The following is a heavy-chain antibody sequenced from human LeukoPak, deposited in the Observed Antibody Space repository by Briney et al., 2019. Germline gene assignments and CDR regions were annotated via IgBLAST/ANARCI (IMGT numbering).Heavy chain of an antibody. CDR1: GGSFSGYY. Sequence: SETLSLTCAVYGGSFSGYYWSWIRQPPGKGLEWIGEINHSGSTNYNPSLKSRVTISVDTSKNQFSLKLSSVTAADTAVYYCARARGKKRYYYDSSGPVYYFDYWGQGTLVTVSS. V-gene: IGHV4-34*01. D-gene: IGHD3-22*01. CDR2: INHSGST. J-gene: IGHJ4*02. CDR3: ARARGKKRYYYDSSGPVYYFDY.